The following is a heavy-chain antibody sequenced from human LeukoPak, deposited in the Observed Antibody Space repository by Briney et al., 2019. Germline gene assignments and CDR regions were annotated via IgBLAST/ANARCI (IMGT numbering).Heavy chain of an antibody. CDR1: GYTFTGFY. D-gene: IGHD4-17*01. J-gene: IGHJ4*02. Sequence: ASVKVSCKPSGYTFTGFYIHWVRQAPGQVLQWMGWINPKNGATKYSQSFRGRVTMTRDTSIDTAYMELSSLTSDDTAIYYCARPTHRLTVTTAIDYWGQGTLVTVSS. V-gene: IGHV1-2*02. CDR3: ARPTHRLTVTTAIDY. CDR2: INPKNGAT.